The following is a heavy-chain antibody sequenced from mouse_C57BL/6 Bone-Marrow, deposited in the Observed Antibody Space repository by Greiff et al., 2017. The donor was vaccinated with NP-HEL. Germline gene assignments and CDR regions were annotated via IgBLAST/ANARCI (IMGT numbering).Heavy chain of an antibody. CDR3: ARSWDSFDY. V-gene: IGHV1-50*01. CDR2: IDPSDSCT. J-gene: IGHJ2*01. CDR1: GYTFTSYW. Sequence: QVQLQQPGAELVKPGASVKLSCKASGYTFTSYWMQWVKQRPGQGLEWIGEIDPSDSCTNYNQKFKGKATLTVDTSSSTAYRQLSSLTSEDSAVYYCARSWDSFDYWGQGTTLTVSS.